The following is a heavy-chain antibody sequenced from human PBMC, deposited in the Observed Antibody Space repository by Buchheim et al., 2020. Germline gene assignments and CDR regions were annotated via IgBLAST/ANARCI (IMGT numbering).Heavy chain of an antibody. CDR2: IYHSRST. J-gene: IGHJ4*02. V-gene: IGHV4-4*02. CDR3: AGRFLEWLSVPTYDY. D-gene: IGHD3-3*01. Sequence: QVQLQESGPGLVKPSGTLSLTCAVSGGSISSSNWWSWVRQPPGKGLEWIGEIYHSRSTIYNPSLKSPLTISVDKSKNQFSLKLSSVTAADTAVYYCAGRFLEWLSVPTYDYWGQGTL. CDR1: GGSISSSNW.